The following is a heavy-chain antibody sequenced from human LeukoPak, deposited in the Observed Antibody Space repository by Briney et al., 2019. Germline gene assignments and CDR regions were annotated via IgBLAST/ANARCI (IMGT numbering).Heavy chain of an antibody. D-gene: IGHD2-15*01. CDR3: ARGPEYCSGGSCYSGSRFDY. V-gene: IGHV1-18*01. CDR2: ICTYAGNT. Sequence: ASVKVSCKASGYTFTNYGVSWERQVPGQGLEWMGWICTYAGNTNYVKKFQGRVTMTRNTSISTAYMELSSLRSEDTAVYYCARGPEYCSGGSCYSGSRFDYWGQGTLVTVSS. J-gene: IGHJ4*02. CDR1: GYTFTNYG.